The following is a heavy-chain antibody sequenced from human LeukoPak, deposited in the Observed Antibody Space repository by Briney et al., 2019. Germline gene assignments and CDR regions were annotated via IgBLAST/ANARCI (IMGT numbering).Heavy chain of an antibody. CDR2: ISAYNGNT. Sequence: ASVKVSCKASGYPFTSYGISWVRPAPGQGLEWMGWISAYNGNTNYAQKLQGRVTMTTDTSTSTAYMELRSLRSDDTAVYYCARDESQGYCSGGSCYWAAFDIWGQGTMVTVSS. CDR3: ARDESQGYCSGGSCYWAAFDI. CDR1: GYPFTSYG. V-gene: IGHV1-18*01. D-gene: IGHD2-15*01. J-gene: IGHJ3*02.